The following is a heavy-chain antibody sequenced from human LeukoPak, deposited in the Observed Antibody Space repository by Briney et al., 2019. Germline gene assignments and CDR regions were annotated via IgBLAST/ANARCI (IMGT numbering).Heavy chain of an antibody. V-gene: IGHV4-38-2*02. Sequence: SETLSHTCTVSGYSITSAYYWGWIRQPPGKGLEWIGSFFLKGSTYYNPSLKSRVTISVDTSKNQFSLTLSSVTAADTAVYYCARVARCTSCFDVDYWGQGPLVTVSS. J-gene: IGHJ4*02. D-gene: IGHD2-2*01. CDR1: GYSITSAYY. CDR3: ARVARCTSCFDVDY. CDR2: FFLKGST.